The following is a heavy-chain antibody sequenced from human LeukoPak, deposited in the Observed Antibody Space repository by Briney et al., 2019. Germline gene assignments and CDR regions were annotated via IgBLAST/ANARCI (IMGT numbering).Heavy chain of an antibody. CDR2: ISSSSSYI. Sequence: GGSLRLSCAASGFTFSSYWMHWVRQAPGKGLVWVSSISSSSSYIYYADSVKGRFTISRDNAKNSLYLQMNSLRAEDTAVYYCVRDDDRPDNGLDYWGQGTLVTVSS. V-gene: IGHV3-21*01. J-gene: IGHJ4*02. D-gene: IGHD3-22*01. CDR3: VRDDDRPDNGLDY. CDR1: GFTFSSYW.